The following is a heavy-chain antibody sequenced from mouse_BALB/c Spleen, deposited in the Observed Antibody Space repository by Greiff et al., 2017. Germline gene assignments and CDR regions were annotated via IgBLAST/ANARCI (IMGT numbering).Heavy chain of an antibody. CDR1: GFTFSSYG. CDR2: ISSGGSYT. CDR3: ARKRNDGYTWYFDV. J-gene: IGHJ1*01. Sequence: EVQLQESGGDLVKPGGSLKLSCAASGFTFSSYGMSWVRQTPDKRLEWVATISSGGSYTYYPDSVKGRFTISRDNAKNTLYLQMSSLKSEDTAMYYCARKRNDGYTWYFDVWGAGTTVTVSS. D-gene: IGHD2-3*01. V-gene: IGHV5-6*01.